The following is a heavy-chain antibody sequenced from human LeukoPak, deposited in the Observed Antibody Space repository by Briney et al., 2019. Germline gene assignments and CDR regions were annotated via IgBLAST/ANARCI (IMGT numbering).Heavy chain of an antibody. CDR2: IYHSGST. J-gene: IGHJ5*02. Sequence: SETLSLTCAVSGYSISSVYYWGWIRQPPGKGREGIASIYHSGSTYYNPSLNSRVTRSVDTSKNQMSLKLSSVTDADTAVYYCARHRVAGTSNWFDPWGQGTLVTVSS. D-gene: IGHD6-19*01. CDR3: ARHRVAGTSNWFDP. CDR1: GYSISSVYY. V-gene: IGHV4-38-2*01.